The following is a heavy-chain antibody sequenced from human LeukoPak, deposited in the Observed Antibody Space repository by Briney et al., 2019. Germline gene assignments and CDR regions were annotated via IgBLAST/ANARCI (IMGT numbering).Heavy chain of an antibody. Sequence: ASVKVSCKASGYTFISYGIYWVRQAPGQRLEWMGWINAGNGDTKYSLKFQGRVTITRDTSASTAYMEVSSLRSEDTAVYYCARDLTGRLDYCGQGALVTVSS. CDR1: GYTFISYG. CDR3: ARDLTGRLDY. CDR2: INAGNGDT. D-gene: IGHD7-27*01. J-gene: IGHJ4*02. V-gene: IGHV1-3*01.